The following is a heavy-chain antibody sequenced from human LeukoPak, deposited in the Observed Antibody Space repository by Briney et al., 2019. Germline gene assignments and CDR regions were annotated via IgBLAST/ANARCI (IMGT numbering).Heavy chain of an antibody. CDR2: INHSGST. CDR1: GGSFSGYY. Sequence: SETLSLTCAVYGGSFSGYYWSRIRQPPGKGLEWIGEINHSGSTNYNPSLTSRVTISVDTSKNQFSLKLSSVTAADTAVYYCARERIVVVPAVPGYMDVWGKGTTVTVSS. V-gene: IGHV4-34*01. D-gene: IGHD2-2*01. CDR3: ARERIVVVPAVPGYMDV. J-gene: IGHJ6*03.